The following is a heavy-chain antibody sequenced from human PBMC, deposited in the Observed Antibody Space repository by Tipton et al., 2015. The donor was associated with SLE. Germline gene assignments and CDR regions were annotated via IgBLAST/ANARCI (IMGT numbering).Heavy chain of an antibody. J-gene: IGHJ4*02. V-gene: IGHV4-4*07. CDR1: GGSISRYY. CDR2: IYTGVNT. CDR3: VVCSPSSCSYFDY. Sequence: TLSLTCTVSGGSISRYYWGWIRQPAGKGLEWIGRIYTGVNTKYNPSLESRVTLSVDASKDQFSLRLTSVTAADTAVYYCVVCSPSSCSYFDYWGQGRLVTVSS. D-gene: IGHD2-2*01.